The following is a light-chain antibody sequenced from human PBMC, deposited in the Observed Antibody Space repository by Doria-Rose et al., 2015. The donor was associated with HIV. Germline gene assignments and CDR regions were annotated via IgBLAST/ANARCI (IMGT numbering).Light chain of an antibody. CDR1: QRVKSSY. CDR2: DAS. J-gene: IGKJ5*01. CDR3: QQYGTSRGT. Sequence: VLTQSPGTLSLSPGERATLSCRASQRVKSSYLAWYQQKPGQAPRLPIYDASTRDTGIPDRFSGSGSGTDFTLTISRLEPEDVAVYYCQQYGTSRGTFGQGTRLEIK. V-gene: IGKV3-20*01.